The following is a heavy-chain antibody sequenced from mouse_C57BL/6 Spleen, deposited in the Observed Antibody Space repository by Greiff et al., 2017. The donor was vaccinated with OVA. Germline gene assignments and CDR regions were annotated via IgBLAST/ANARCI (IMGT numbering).Heavy chain of an antibody. CDR1: GYTFTSYW. V-gene: IGHV1-7*01. Sequence: QVQLQQSGAELAKPGASVKLSCKASGYTFTSYWMHWVKQRPGQGLEWIGYINPSSGYTKYNQKFKDKATLTADKSSSTAYMQLSSLTYEDSAVYYCARGEVAHYYAMDDWGQGTSVTVSS. J-gene: IGHJ4*01. CDR3: ARGEVAHYYAMDD. D-gene: IGHD1-1*02. CDR2: INPSSGYT.